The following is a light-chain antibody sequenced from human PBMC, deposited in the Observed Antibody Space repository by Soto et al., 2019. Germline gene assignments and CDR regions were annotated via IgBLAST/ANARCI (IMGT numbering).Light chain of an antibody. V-gene: IGKV3-15*01. CDR2: GAS. J-gene: IGKJ1*01. CDR3: QQYNNWPPQT. CDR1: QSVSSSY. Sequence: EIVLTQSPGTLSLSPGERATLSCRASQSVSSSYLAWYQQKPGQAPRLLIYGASTRATGIPARFSGSGSGTDFTLTISSLQSEDFALYYCQQYNNWPPQTFGQGTKVDI.